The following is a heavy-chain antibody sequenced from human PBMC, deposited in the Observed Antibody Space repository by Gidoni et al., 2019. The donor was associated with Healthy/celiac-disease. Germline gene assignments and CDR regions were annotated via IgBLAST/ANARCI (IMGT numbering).Heavy chain of an antibody. CDR1: GFTFTSSA. J-gene: IGHJ4*02. Sequence: QMQLVQSGPEVKKPGTSVKVSCKASGFTFTSSAVQWVRQARGQRLEWIGWIVVGSGNTNYAQKFQERVTITRDMSTSTAYMELSSLRSEDTAVYYCAAGIRDSSGYPYWGQGTLVTVSS. CDR2: IVVGSGNT. V-gene: IGHV1-58*01. CDR3: AAGIRDSSGYPY. D-gene: IGHD3-22*01.